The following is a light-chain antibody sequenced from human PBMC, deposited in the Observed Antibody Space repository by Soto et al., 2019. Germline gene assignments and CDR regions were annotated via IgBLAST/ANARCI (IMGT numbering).Light chain of an antibody. Sequence: ETLMTQSPATLSVSPGERVTLSCRASQSIGSHLAWYQQIPGQTPRLIMYATSVRATGVPARFSSSGSETEFTLTISRLQSEAFAVYYCKQYQDCPPYPFGQGTTLEIK. V-gene: IGKV3-15*01. CDR3: KQYQDCPPYP. J-gene: IGKJ2*01. CDR1: QSIGSH. CDR2: ATS.